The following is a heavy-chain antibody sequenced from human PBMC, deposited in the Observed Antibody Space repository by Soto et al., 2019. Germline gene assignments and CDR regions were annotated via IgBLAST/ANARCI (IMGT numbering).Heavy chain of an antibody. J-gene: IGHJ4*01. CDR1: GFTFSSYG. V-gene: IGHV3-30*18. CDR3: AKEGCSRGLCYGFDY. D-gene: IGHD2-15*01. CDR2: MSWDGSDE. Sequence: QVQLVESGGGVVQPGRSLRLSCAASGFTFSSYGMHWVRQAPGKGLRWVAVMSWDGSDEFYEETVKGRFTVSRDNSRNTLYLQRNSLRPEDTAVYYWAKEGCSRGLCYGFDYWGDGTLVTVSS.